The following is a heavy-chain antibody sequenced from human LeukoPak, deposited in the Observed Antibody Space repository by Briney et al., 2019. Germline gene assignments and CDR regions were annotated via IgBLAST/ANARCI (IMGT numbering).Heavy chain of an antibody. CDR1: GFAFSSYA. CDR2: IDTTDSGT. V-gene: IGHV3-23*01. CDR3: ARDDSSGYYYFDY. J-gene: IGHJ4*02. D-gene: IGHD3-22*01. Sequence: GGSLRLSCAASGFAFSSYAMSWVRQAPGKGLEWVSLIDTTDSGTYYADSVKGRFTISRDNSKNTLYLQMNSLRAEDTAVYYCARDDSSGYYYFDYWGQGTLVTVSS.